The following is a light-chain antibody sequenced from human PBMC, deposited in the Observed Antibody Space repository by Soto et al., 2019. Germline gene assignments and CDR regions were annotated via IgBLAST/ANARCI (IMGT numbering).Light chain of an antibody. CDR2: GAS. J-gene: IGKJ1*01. CDR1: QSVSSN. CDR3: QQYNNWPKT. Sequence: EIVMTQSPATLSVSPGERATISCRASQSVSSNLAWYQQKPGQAPRLLIYGASTRATGIPARFSGSGSGTEFTLTISSLPSEDFAVYYCQQYNNWPKTFGQGTKVEIK. V-gene: IGKV3-15*01.